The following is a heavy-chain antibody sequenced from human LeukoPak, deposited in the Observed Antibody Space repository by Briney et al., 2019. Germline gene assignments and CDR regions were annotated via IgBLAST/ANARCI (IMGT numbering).Heavy chain of an antibody. D-gene: IGHD3-10*01. CDR2: IDPSSSTI. Sequence: GGSLRLSCAPPGFIFSTYRMNWVRQAPGKGLEWISFIDPSSSTIYYADSVKGRFTISRDNAKNSLYLHMNSLRAEDTAIYYCARDGRVGEFLSSPGYWGQGTRVTVSS. CDR1: GFIFSTYR. V-gene: IGHV3-48*01. CDR3: ARDGRVGEFLSSPGY. J-gene: IGHJ4*02.